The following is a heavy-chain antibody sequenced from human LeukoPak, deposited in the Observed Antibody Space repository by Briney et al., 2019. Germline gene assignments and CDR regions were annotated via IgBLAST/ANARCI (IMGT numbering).Heavy chain of an antibody. D-gene: IGHD6-19*01. CDR3: AKDPRAGSGWGSFDY. CDR1: GFTFRSYA. J-gene: IGHJ4*02. V-gene: IGHV3-23*01. CDR2: ISGSGDST. Sequence: GGSLRLSCAASGFTFRSYAMSWVRQAPGKGLEWVSGISGSGDSTYYADSVKGRFSISRANSKNTLWLQMNSLKDEDTAVYYCAKDPRAGSGWGSFDYWGQGTLVTVSS.